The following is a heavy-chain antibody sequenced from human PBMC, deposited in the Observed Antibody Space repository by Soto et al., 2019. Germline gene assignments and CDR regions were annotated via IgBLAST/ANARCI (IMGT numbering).Heavy chain of an antibody. J-gene: IGHJ2*01. Sequence: QVQLQESGPGLVKPAQTLSLTCTVSGASISHGDYYWSWIRQPPGKGLEWIGHIDYSGKTSYNSSLQSRVSISKDTSQIHVSLRLSSLTDADTAVYFCARDGWGEYYDTWGYFQPWYIGLWGRGTLV. CDR2: IDYSGKT. D-gene: IGHD3-16*01. V-gene: IGHV4-30-4*01. CDR1: GASISHGDYY. CDR3: ARDGWGEYYDTWGYFQPWYIGL.